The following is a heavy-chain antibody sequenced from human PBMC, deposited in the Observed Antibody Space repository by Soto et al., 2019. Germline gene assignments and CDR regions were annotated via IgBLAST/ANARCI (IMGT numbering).Heavy chain of an antibody. Sequence: PGGSLRLSCAAPGFTFTRYSMNWVRQAPGKGLEWVSSISSTTNYIYYGDSMKGRFTISRDNAKNSLYLEMNSLRAEDTAVYYCARESEDLTSNFDYWGQGTRVNVSS. V-gene: IGHV3-21*06. CDR1: GFTFTRYS. J-gene: IGHJ4*02. CDR3: ARESEDLTSNFDY. CDR2: ISSTTNYI.